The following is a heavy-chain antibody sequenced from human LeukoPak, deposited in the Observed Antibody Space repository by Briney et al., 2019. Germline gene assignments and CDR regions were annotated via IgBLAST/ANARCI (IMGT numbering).Heavy chain of an antibody. Sequence: GGSLRLSCAASGFTFDDYTMHWVRHAPGKGLEWVSLISWDGGSTYYADSVKGRFTISRDNSKNSLYLQMNSLRTEDTALYYCAKDVSSGWNYSDYWGQGTLVTVSS. J-gene: IGHJ4*02. CDR3: AKDVSSGWNYSDY. CDR2: ISWDGGST. D-gene: IGHD6-19*01. V-gene: IGHV3-43*01. CDR1: GFTFDDYT.